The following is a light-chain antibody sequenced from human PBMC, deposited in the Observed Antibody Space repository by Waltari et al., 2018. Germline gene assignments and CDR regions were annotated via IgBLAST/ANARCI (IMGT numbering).Light chain of an antibody. CDR2: AAS. J-gene: IGKJ3*01. CDR1: KCISSW. Sequence: DIQMTQSPSSVSASVGDRVNITRRASKCISSWLAWYQHKPGNAPKLLIYAASSLQSGVPSRFSGSGSGTDFTLTISSLQPEDFATYYCQQANSFPFTFGPGTKVDIK. CDR3: QQANSFPFT. V-gene: IGKV1-12*01.